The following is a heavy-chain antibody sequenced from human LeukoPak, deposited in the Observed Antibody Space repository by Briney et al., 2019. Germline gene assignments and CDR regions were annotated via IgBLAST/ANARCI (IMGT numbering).Heavy chain of an antibody. D-gene: IGHD3-10*01. CDR1: GGSISSYY. J-gene: IGHJ4*02. V-gene: IGHV4-4*07. CDR2: IYTSGST. CDR3: ARDQEVLDY. Sequence: SETLSLTCTVSGGSISSYYWSWIRQPAGKGLKWIGRIYTSGSTNYNPSLKSRVTMSVDTSKNQFSLKLSSVTAADTAVYYCARDQEVLDYWGQGTLVTVSS.